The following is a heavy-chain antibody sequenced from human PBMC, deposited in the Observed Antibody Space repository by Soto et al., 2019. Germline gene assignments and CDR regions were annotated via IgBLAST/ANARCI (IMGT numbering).Heavy chain of an antibody. Sequence: TLSLTCTVSGGSISSGGYYWSWIRQHPGKGLEWIGYIYYSGSTYYNPSLKCRVTISVYTSKNQFSLKMSSVTAAETAVFYCARVCYDLRNYFDYWGQGTLVTVSS. J-gene: IGHJ4*02. V-gene: IGHV4-31*03. CDR3: ARVCYDLRNYFDY. CDR1: GGSISSGGYY. D-gene: IGHD3-3*01. CDR2: IYYSGST.